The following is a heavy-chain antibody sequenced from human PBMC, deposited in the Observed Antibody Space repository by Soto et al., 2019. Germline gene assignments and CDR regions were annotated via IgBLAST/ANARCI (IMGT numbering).Heavy chain of an antibody. CDR2: IIPILDIA. CDR3: AAGGPAVRLGTFDI. J-gene: IGHJ3*02. CDR1: GYTFTSYY. Sequence: ASVKVSCKASGYTFTSYYMHWVRQAPGQGLEWMGRIIPILDIANYAQKFQGRVTMTTDMSTSIVYMELSSLRSEDTAVYYCAAGGPAVRLGTFDIWGQGTMVTVSS. V-gene: IGHV1-46*01. D-gene: IGHD2-2*01.